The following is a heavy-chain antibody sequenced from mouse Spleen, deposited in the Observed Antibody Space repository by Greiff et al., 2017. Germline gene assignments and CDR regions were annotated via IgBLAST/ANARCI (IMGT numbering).Heavy chain of an antibody. CDR2: INYDGSST. V-gene: IGHV5-16*01. Sequence: EVMLVESEGGLVQPGSSMKLSCTASGFTFSDYYMAWVRQVPEKGLEWVANINYDGSSTYYLDSLKSRFIISRDNAKNILYLQMSSLKSEDTATYYCAREHYYFDYWGQGTTLTVSS. CDR1: GFTFSDYY. J-gene: IGHJ2*01. CDR3: AREHYYFDY.